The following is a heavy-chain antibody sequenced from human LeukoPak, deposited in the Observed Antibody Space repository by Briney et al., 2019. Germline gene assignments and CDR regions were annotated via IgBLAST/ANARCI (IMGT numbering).Heavy chain of an antibody. CDR2: IRSDGSDT. D-gene: IGHD2/OR15-2a*01. CDR3: ARDWFHAIGY. CDR1: GFTFSDTW. J-gene: IGHJ4*02. V-gene: IGHV3-74*01. Sequence: PGGSLRLSCAASGFTFSDTWMHWVRHAPGEGLVWVSRIRSDGSDTRYAESVKGRFTISRDNAKNTLYLQMNSLRAEDTAVYYCARDWFHAIGYWGQGTLVTVSS.